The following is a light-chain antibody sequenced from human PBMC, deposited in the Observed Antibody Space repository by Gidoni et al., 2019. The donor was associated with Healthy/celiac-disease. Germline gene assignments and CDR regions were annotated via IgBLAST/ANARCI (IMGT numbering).Light chain of an antibody. Sequence: EIVLTQSPGTLSLSPGERATLSCRASQSVSSIYLAWYQQKPGQAPRLLIYGASSRATGIPDRFSGSGSGTDFTLTIRRLEPEDFAVYYCQQYGSSPRTFGQXTKLEIK. J-gene: IGKJ2*01. CDR3: QQYGSSPRT. CDR2: GAS. CDR1: QSVSSIY. V-gene: IGKV3-20*01.